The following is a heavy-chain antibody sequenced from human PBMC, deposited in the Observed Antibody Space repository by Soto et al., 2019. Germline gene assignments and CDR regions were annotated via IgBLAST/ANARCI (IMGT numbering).Heavy chain of an antibody. CDR2: ISYDGTNR. D-gene: IGHD1-1*01. CDR3: ARDGEWNRGVYHYGMDI. Sequence: QVQLVESGGGVVQPGRSLRLSCAASGFTFSSYSFHWVRQTPGKRLEWVALISYDGTNRYYTESVQGRFTISRDNPKNTLYLQMNSLGVDDTAVYYCARDGEWNRGVYHYGMDIWGQGTTVTVSS. CDR1: GFTFSSYS. J-gene: IGHJ6*02. V-gene: IGHV3-30-3*01.